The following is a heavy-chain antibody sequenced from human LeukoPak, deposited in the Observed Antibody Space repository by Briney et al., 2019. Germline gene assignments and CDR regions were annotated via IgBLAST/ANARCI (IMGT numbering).Heavy chain of an antibody. D-gene: IGHD6-13*01. CDR2: FIPIFGTP. CDR3: ARVSTPDIAAAGTFSNWFDP. Sequence: ASGKFSCKALGGTFSSYAISWVRQAPGQGLEWMGWFIPIFGTPNYAQKFQGRVTITTDESTSTAYMELSSLRSEDTAVYYCARVSTPDIAAAGTFSNWFDPWGQGTLVTVSS. CDR1: GGTFSSYA. J-gene: IGHJ5*02. V-gene: IGHV1-69*05.